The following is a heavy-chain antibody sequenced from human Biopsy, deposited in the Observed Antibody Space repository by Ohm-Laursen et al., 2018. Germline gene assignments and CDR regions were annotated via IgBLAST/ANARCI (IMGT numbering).Heavy chain of an antibody. V-gene: IGHV4-38-2*01. D-gene: IGHD5-12*01. Sequence: SETLSLTCAVSGYSVTNDYYWGWIRQPPGKGLDWIGNIYYDGITYYNPSLKSRVPLSVDTSKNQFSLRLTSETAADTAVYYCARVAGGYAYYYGMDVWGQGTTVIVSS. CDR1: GYSVTNDYY. CDR2: IYYDGIT. J-gene: IGHJ6*02. CDR3: ARVAGGYAYYYGMDV.